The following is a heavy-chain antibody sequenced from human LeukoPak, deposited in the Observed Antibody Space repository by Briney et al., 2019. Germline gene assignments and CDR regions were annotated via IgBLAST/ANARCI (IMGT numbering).Heavy chain of an antibody. D-gene: IGHD6-19*01. CDR3: ARSPAVAATRVDY. J-gene: IGHJ4*02. Sequence: ASVKVSCKASGYTFPGYAISWVRQAPGQGLEWMGCISPYNGNTNYARKFQGRVTMTTDTSTTTAYRELSRLRSDDTAVYYCARSPAVAATRVDYWGQGTLVTVSS. V-gene: IGHV1-18*01. CDR1: GYTFPGYA. CDR2: ISPYNGNT.